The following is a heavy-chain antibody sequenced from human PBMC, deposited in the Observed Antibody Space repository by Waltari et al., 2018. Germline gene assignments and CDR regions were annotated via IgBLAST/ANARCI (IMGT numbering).Heavy chain of an antibody. Sequence: EVQLVESGGGLVKPGGSLRLSCAASGFTFSSYSMNWVRQAPGKGLEWVSSISSSSSYIYYADSVKGRFTISRDNAKNSLYLQMNSLRAEDTAVYYCARDASSLYYGMDVWGQGTTVTVSS. V-gene: IGHV3-21*01. J-gene: IGHJ6*02. CDR2: ISSSSSYI. D-gene: IGHD6-13*01. CDR3: ARDASSLYYGMDV. CDR1: GFTFSSYS.